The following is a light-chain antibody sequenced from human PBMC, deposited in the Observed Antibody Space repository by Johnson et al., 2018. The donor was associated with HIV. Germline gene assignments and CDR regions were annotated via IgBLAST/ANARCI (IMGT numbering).Light chain of an antibody. V-gene: IGLV1-51*02. Sequence: QSVLTQPPSVSAAPGQKVTISCSGSSSNIGNNYVSWFQHLPGAAPKLLIYDNDRRPSGIPDRFSGSKSGTSATLAIPGLWPEDEADYYCATWDSSMTDGGVFGTGTKVTVL. CDR1: SSNIGNNY. J-gene: IGLJ1*01. CDR3: ATWDSSMTDGGV. CDR2: DND.